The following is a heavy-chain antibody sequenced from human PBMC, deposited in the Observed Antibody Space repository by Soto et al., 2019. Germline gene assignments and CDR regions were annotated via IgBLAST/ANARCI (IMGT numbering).Heavy chain of an antibody. D-gene: IGHD1-20*01. CDR3: AKDMGYNWNDPHFDY. Sequence: EVQLVESGGGLVQPGRSLRLSCAASGFTFDDYALHWVRQPPGKGREWVSGISWNSGSIGYADSVKGRFTISRDNAKNSLYLQMNSLRAEDTALYYCAKDMGYNWNDPHFDYWGQGTLVTVSS. V-gene: IGHV3-9*01. J-gene: IGHJ4*02. CDR2: ISWNSGSI. CDR1: GFTFDDYA.